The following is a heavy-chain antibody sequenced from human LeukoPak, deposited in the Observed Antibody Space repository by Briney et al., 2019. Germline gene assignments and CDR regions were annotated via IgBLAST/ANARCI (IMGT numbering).Heavy chain of an antibody. CDR1: GYTFTAYY. Sequence: GASVKVSCKASGYTFTAYYMHWVRQAPGQGLEWMGWINPNSGGTKYVQKFQARVTMTRDTSISTAYVELSRLRSDDTAVYYCARSRGPDYYGLGSDFDYYYYYMDVWGKGTTVTISS. CDR2: INPNSGGT. CDR3: ARSRGPDYYGLGSDFDYYYYYMDV. J-gene: IGHJ6*03. D-gene: IGHD3-10*01. V-gene: IGHV1-2*02.